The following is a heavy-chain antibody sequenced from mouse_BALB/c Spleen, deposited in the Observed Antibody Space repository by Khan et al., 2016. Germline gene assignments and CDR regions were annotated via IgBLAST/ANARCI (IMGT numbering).Heavy chain of an antibody. Sequence: LVKTGASVKISCKASGYSFTGYYMHWVKQSYGKSLEWIGHISCYNGATNYNQKFKGKATFNVDTSSSTAYMQFTSLTSEDSAVSSCGRTGKYEGRYFDYWSQGTALTVSS. J-gene: IGHJ2*01. CDR2: ISCYNGAT. D-gene: IGHD2-14*01. CDR1: GYSFTGYY. CDR3: GRTGKYEGRYFDY. V-gene: IGHV1S34*01.